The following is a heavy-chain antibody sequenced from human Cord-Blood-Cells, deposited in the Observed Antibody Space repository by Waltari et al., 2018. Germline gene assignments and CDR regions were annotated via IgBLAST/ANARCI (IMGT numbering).Heavy chain of an antibody. CDR2: INHSGST. D-gene: IGHD3-3*01. Sequence: QVQLQQWGAGLLKPSETLSLTCAVYGGSFSGYYWSWIRQPPGKGLEWIGEINHSGSTNHNPFPKSRVTRSVGPSKNQFSLKVSFETAADTGVDYCAGEEASFGVVIIGGYFDLWGRDTLVTVSS. J-gene: IGHJ2*01. CDR3: AGEEASFGVVIIGGYFDL. V-gene: IGHV4-34*01. CDR1: GGSFSGYY.